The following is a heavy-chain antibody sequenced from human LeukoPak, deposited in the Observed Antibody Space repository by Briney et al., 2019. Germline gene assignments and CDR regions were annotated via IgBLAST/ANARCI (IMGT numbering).Heavy chain of an antibody. CDR3: ARAVPPSLEWFYY. Sequence: ASVKVSCKASGYTFSSYGISWVRQAPGQGPEWMGWITPYNGNTNYAHKLQGRVTMTTDTSTSTAYMELRSLRSDDTAVYYCARAVPPSLEWFYYWGQGTLVTVSS. J-gene: IGHJ4*02. CDR1: GYTFSSYG. CDR2: ITPYNGNT. D-gene: IGHD3-3*01. V-gene: IGHV1-18*01.